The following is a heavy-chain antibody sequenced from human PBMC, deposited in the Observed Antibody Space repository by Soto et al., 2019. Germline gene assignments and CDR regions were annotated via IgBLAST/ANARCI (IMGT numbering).Heavy chain of an antibody. CDR2: ISNSGTT. Sequence: QVQLQGSGPGLVKPSETLSLTCTVSGGSISSHYLNWIRQPPGKGLEWIGSISNSGTTKFNPSLQSRVTISVDTAKKQFSLKLSSVTAAGTAVYFCGRDPYFGVVGVWGQGTKVTVSS. CDR3: GRDPYFGVVGV. D-gene: IGHD3-3*01. V-gene: IGHV4-59*11. J-gene: IGHJ3*01. CDR1: GGSISSHY.